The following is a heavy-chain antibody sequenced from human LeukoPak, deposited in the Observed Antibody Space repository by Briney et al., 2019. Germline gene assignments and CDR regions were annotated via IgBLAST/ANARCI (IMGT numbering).Heavy chain of an antibody. V-gene: IGHV3-66*02. Sequence: GGSLRLSCAASGFTVSNNYMNWVRQAPEKGLEWVSVIYSGGSTYYADSVKGRFTISRDNSKNTLYLQMSSLRAEDTAVYYCARASPASGSYFYWGQGTLVTVSS. CDR1: GFTVSNNY. J-gene: IGHJ4*02. CDR2: IYSGGST. D-gene: IGHD1-26*01. CDR3: ARASPASGSYFY.